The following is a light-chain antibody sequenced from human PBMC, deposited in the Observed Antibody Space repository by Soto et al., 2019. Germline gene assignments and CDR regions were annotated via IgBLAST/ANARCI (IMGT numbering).Light chain of an antibody. J-gene: IGKJ4*01. CDR1: QSISSY. CDR2: GAS. CDR3: QQANSFPLT. Sequence: EIVLTHSPGDLSLSPWEGATLSCRASQSISSYLAWYQQKPGRPPRLLIYGASSRATGIPERFSGSGSGTDFALTISRLEPEDFATYYCQQANSFPLTFGGGTKVDIK. V-gene: IGKV3-20*01.